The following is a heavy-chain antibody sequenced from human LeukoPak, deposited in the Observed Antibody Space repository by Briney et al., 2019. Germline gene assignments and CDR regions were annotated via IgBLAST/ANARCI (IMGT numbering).Heavy chain of an antibody. V-gene: IGHV3-21*01. CDR3: ARDQYGDYRYDYYYYMDV. Sequence: GGSLRLSCAASGFTFSSYSMNWVRQAPGKGLEWVSSISSSSYIYYADSVKGRFTISRDNAKNSLYLQMNSLRAEDTAVYYCARDQYGDYRYDYYYYMDVWGKGTTVTVSS. CDR1: GFTFSSYS. CDR2: ISSSSYI. D-gene: IGHD4-17*01. J-gene: IGHJ6*03.